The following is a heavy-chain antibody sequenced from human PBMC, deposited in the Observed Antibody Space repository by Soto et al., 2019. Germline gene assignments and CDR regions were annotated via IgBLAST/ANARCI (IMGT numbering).Heavy chain of an antibody. Sequence: GAEVKKPGASVKVSCKGSGYAFTTYGITWVRQAPGQGLEWMGWISAHNGNTNYAQKLQGRVTVTRDTSTSTAYMELRSLRSDATAVYYCARGRYGDYWGQGALVTVSS. D-gene: IGHD1-1*01. CDR3: ARGRYGDY. V-gene: IGHV1-18*01. CDR1: GYAFTTYG. J-gene: IGHJ4*02. CDR2: ISAHNGNT.